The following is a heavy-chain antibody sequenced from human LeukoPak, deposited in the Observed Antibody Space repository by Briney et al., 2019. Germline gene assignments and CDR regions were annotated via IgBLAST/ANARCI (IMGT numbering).Heavy chain of an antibody. CDR3: ARLSTPFYSKLYEYFDY. J-gene: IGHJ4*02. CDR2: IYPGDSDT. V-gene: IGHV5-51*01. Sequence: GESLKISCKGSGYSFTSYWIGWVRQMPGKRLELMGIIYPGDSDTKYSPSFQGQVTISADKSISTAYLRWSSLKDSDTAMYYCARLSTPFYSKLYEYFDYWGQGTLVTVSS. CDR1: GYSFTSYW. D-gene: IGHD4-11*01.